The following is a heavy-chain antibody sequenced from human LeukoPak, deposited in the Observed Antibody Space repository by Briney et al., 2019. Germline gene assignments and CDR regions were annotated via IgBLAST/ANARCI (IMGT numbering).Heavy chain of an antibody. CDR3: ARWSGSVTARNYYYYVDV. D-gene: IGHD6-6*01. Sequence: PSETLSLTCTVSGGSISSSSYYWGWIRQPPGKGLEWIGSIYYSGSTYYNPSLKSRVTISVDASRNQFSLNLSSVTAADTAVYYCARWSGSVTARNYYYYVDVWGEGTTVTVSS. J-gene: IGHJ6*03. V-gene: IGHV4-39*07. CDR1: GGSISSSSYY. CDR2: IYYSGST.